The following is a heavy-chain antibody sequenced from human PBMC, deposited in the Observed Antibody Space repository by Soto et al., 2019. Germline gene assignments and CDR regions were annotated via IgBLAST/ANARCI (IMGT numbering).Heavy chain of an antibody. Sequence: EVQLVESGGGVVQPGGSLRLSCTASGFAFSSYSLNWVRQAPGKGLEWVSYMSSSGTILYYADSVKGRFTMSRDNAKNSVFLQMNSLRAEDTAVYYCARVPAVQDLVVVVTTSYYYYYMDVWGKGTTVTVSS. CDR1: GFAFSSYS. J-gene: IGHJ6*03. V-gene: IGHV3-48*01. D-gene: IGHD2-15*01. CDR3: ARVPAVQDLVVVVTTSYYYYYMDV. CDR2: MSSSGTIL.